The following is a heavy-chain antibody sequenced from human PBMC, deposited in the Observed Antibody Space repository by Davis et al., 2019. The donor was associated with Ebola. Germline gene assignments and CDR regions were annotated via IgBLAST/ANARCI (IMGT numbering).Heavy chain of an antibody. J-gene: IGHJ4*02. D-gene: IGHD3-16*01. CDR1: GFTFSTYS. CDR3: AREGGPLLFDY. V-gene: IGHV3-7*01. Sequence: GESLKISCAASGFTFSTYSMSWVRQAPGKGLEWLANIKQDGSAKYYVDSVKGRFTISRDNAKNSLYLQMNSLRAEDTAVYYCAREGGPLLFDYWGQGTLVTVSS. CDR2: IKQDGSAK.